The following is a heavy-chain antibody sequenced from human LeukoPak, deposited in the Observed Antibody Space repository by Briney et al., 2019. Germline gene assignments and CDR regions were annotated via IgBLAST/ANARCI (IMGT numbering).Heavy chain of an antibody. Sequence: PGGSLRLSCPASGFTFSSYAMHWVRQAPAKGLEYVSAISSNGGSTYYANSVKGRFTISRDNSKNTLYLQMGSLRAEDMGVYYCARGEQYYDILPFGFWGQGTLVTVSS. CDR3: ARGEQYYDILPFGF. CDR1: GFTFSSYA. V-gene: IGHV3-64*01. CDR2: ISSNGGST. J-gene: IGHJ4*02. D-gene: IGHD3-9*01.